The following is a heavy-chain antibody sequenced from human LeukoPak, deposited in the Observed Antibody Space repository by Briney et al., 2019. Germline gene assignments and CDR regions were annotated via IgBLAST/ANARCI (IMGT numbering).Heavy chain of an antibody. CDR3: ARGGLLWFGELSYFDY. CDR1: GGSFSSGSYY. Sequence: SETLSLTCTVSGGSFSSGSYYWSWIRQPPGKGLEWIGYIYYSGSTNYNPSLKSRVTISVDTSKNQFSLKLSSVTAADTAVYYCARGGLLWFGELSYFDYWGQGTLVTVSS. J-gene: IGHJ4*02. D-gene: IGHD3-10*01. V-gene: IGHV4-61*01. CDR2: IYYSGST.